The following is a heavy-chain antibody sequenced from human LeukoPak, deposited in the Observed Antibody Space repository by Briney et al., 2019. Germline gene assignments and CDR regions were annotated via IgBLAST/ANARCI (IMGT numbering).Heavy chain of an antibody. CDR1: GGSITSYY. CDR2: IHYSGST. CDR3: ARDGGGNSPFFDY. D-gene: IGHD4-23*01. Sequence: SETLSLTCTVSGGSITSYYWSWIRQPPGKGLEWIGSIHYSGSTNFNTTLKSRVTISVDTSKNQFSLKVSSVTAADTAVYYCARDGGGNSPFFDYWGQGTVVTVSS. J-gene: IGHJ4*02. V-gene: IGHV4-59*01.